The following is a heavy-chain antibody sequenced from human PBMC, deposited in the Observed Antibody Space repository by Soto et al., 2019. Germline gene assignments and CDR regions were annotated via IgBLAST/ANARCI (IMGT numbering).Heavy chain of an antibody. V-gene: IGHV2-5*02. CDR3: AHTVWELRNWFDP. CDR2: IYWDEDK. Sequence: QITLTESGPPLVQPTQTLRLTCSFSGFSLTTRGLGVAWFRPPPGKALEWLAVIYWDEDKSYSPLLKTRLTVAKDTAKNQVVLSMTNMDPVDTGSFYCAHTVWELRNWFDPWGQGIHVTFSS. CDR1: GFSLTTRGLG. J-gene: IGHJ5*02. D-gene: IGHD1-7*01.